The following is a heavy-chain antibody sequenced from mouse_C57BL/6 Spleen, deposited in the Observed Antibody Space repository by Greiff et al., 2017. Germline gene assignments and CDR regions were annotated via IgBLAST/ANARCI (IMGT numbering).Heavy chain of an antibody. D-gene: IGHD2-9*01. CDR2: ISSGSSTI. CDR3: ARPYYGSLYFVY. CDR1: GFTFSDYG. J-gene: IGHJ2*01. Sequence: EVMLVESGGGLVKPGGSLKLSCAASGFTFSDYGMHWVRQAPEKGLEWVAYISSGSSTIYYADTVKGRFTISRDNAKNTLFLQMTRLRSEDTAMYYCARPYYGSLYFVYWGQGTTLTVSS. V-gene: IGHV5-17*01.